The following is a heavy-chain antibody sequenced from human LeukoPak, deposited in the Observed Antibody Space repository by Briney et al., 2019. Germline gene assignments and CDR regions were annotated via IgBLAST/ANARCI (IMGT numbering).Heavy chain of an antibody. CDR1: GFTFSSYA. CDR2: ISYDGSNK. D-gene: IGHD6-13*01. V-gene: IGHV3-30-3*01. CDR3: ARDPSTYSSSWYYFDY. J-gene: IGHJ4*02. Sequence: PGGSLRLSCAASGFTFSSYAMHWVRQAPGKGLEWVAVISYDGSNKYYADSVKGRFTISRDNSKNTLYLQMNSLRAEDTAVYYCARDPSTYSSSWYYFDYWGQGTLVTVSS.